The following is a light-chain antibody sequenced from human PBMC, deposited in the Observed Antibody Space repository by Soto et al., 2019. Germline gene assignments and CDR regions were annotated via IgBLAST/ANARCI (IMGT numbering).Light chain of an antibody. CDR2: GAS. J-gene: IGKJ5*01. Sequence: IVFTQSACTLSLSPGERATLSCRASQSVSSSYLAWYQQKPGQAPRLLIYGASSRATGIPDRFSGTGSGTDFTLTISSLEPEDFAVYYCQQRSNWPPITFGQGTRLEIK. V-gene: IGKV3D-20*02. CDR3: QQRSNWPPIT. CDR1: QSVSSSY.